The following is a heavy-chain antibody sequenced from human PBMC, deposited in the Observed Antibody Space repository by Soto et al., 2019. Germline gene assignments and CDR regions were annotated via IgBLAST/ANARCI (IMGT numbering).Heavy chain of an antibody. J-gene: IGHJ6*02. CDR3: ARALMPEYYGNYDLTHDYYGMDV. Sequence: GGSLRLSCAASGFTFSSYGMHWVRQAPGKGLEWVAVISYDGSNKYYADSVKGRFTIPRDNSKNTLYLQMNSLRAEDTAVYYCARALMPEYYGNYDLTHDYYGMDVWGQGTTVTVAS. D-gene: IGHD4-17*01. CDR1: GFTFSSYG. CDR2: ISYDGSNK. V-gene: IGHV3-30*03.